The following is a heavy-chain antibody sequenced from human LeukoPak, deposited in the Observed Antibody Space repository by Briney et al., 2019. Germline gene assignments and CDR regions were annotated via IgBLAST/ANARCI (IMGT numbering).Heavy chain of an antibody. CDR3: ARGSVLLVVIAAFDF. V-gene: IGHV3-53*01. CDR2: IFSGGST. CDR1: GFTVSDNY. D-gene: IGHD6-25*01. Sequence: GGSLRLSCSASGFTVSDNYRKWVRLAPGGGLEWVSVIFSGGSTYYSDSVKGRFTISREDSKNTLFLQMNSLGAEDTAVYYCARGSVLLVVIAAFDFWGQGTLVTVSS. J-gene: IGHJ4*02.